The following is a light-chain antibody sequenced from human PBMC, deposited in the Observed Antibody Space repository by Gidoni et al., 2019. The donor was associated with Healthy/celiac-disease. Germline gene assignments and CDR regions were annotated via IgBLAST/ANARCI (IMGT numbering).Light chain of an antibody. CDR3: QQSYSTPPYT. V-gene: IGKV1-39*01. CDR2: AAS. J-gene: IGKJ2*01. CDR1: QSISSY. Sequence: DIQMTQSPSSLSASVGDRVTITCRARQSISSYLNWYQQKPGKAPKLLIYAASSLQSGVPSRFSGSGSGTEFTLTISILQPEDLATYFCQQSYSTPPYTFGQGTRLEIK.